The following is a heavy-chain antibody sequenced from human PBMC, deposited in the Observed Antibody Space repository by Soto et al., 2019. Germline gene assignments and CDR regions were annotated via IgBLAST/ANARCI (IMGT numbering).Heavy chain of an antibody. CDR2: IYHSGST. CDR3: ARAEVGATAWFDP. CDR1: GGSISSGGYS. D-gene: IGHD1-26*01. V-gene: IGHV4-30-2*01. J-gene: IGHJ5*02. Sequence: SETLSLTCAVSGGSISSGGYSWSWIRQPPGKGLEWIGYIYHSGSTYYNPSLKSRVTISVDRSKNQFSLKLSSVTAADTAVYYCARAEVGATAWFDPWGQGTLVTVSS.